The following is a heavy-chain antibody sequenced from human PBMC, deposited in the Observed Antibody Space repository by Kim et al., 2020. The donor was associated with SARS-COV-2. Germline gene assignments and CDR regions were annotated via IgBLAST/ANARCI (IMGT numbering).Heavy chain of an antibody. CDR2: ISSSSSYT. CDR1: GFTFSDYY. J-gene: IGHJ6*02. Sequence: GGSLRLSCAASGFTFSDYYMSWIRQAPGKGLEWVSYISSSSSYTNYADSVKGRFTISRDKAKNSLYLQMNSLRAEDTAVYYCARDSRPRMVRGVIKGVDGMDVSGRGTTVTVSS. V-gene: IGHV3-11*06. CDR3: ARDSRPRMVRGVIKGVDGMDV. D-gene: IGHD3-10*01.